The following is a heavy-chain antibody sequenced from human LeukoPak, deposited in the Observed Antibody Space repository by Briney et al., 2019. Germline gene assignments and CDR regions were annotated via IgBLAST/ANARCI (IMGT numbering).Heavy chain of an antibody. V-gene: IGHV4-38-2*02. CDR2: IYHSGST. CDR1: DDSITMYY. CDR3: ARGGGVFYYVNWFDP. J-gene: IGHJ5*02. D-gene: IGHD3-10*02. Sequence: PSETLSLTCSVSDDSITMYYWTWIRQPPGKGLEWIGSIYHSGSTYYNPSLKSRVTISVDTSKNQFSLKLSSVTAADTAVYYCARGGGVFYYVNWFDPWGQGTLVTVSS.